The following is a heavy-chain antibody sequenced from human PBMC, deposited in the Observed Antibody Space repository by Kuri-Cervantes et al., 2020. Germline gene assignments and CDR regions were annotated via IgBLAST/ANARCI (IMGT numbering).Heavy chain of an antibody. CDR2: ISYDGSNK. J-gene: IGHJ3*02. D-gene: IGHD4-17*01. CDR3: ARGASVTTLVNAFDI. Sequence: GESLKISCAASGFTFSSYGMHWVRQAPGKGLEWVAVISYDGSNKYYADSVKGRFTISRDNSKNTLYLQMNSLRAEDTAVYYCARGASVTTLVNAFDIWGQGTMVTVSS. V-gene: IGHV3-30*03. CDR1: GFTFSSYG.